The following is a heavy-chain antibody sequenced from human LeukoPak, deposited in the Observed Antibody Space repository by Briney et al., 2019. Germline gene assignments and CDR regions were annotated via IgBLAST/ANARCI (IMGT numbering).Heavy chain of an antibody. Sequence: PSETLSLTCTVSGGSISSYYWSWIRQPPGKGLEWIGYIYTSGSTNYNPSLKSRVTISVDTSKNQFSQKLSSVTAADTAVYYCARLIQWELHRRETVGFDYWGQGTLVTVSS. D-gene: IGHD1-26*01. CDR3: ARLIQWELHRRETVGFDY. J-gene: IGHJ4*02. CDR1: GGSISSYY. V-gene: IGHV4-4*09. CDR2: IYTSGST.